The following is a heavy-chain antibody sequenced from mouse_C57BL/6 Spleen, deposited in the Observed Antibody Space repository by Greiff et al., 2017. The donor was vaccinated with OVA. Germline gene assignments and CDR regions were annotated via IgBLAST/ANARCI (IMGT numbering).Heavy chain of an antibody. Sequence: VQGVESGAELARPGASVKMSCKASGYTFTSYTMHWVKQRPGQGLEWIGYINPSSGYTKYNQKFKDKATLTADKSSSTAYMQLSSLTSEDSAVYYCARDYYSNSWFAYWGQGTLVTVSA. D-gene: IGHD2-5*01. CDR1: GYTFTSYT. CDR3: ARDYYSNSWFAY. J-gene: IGHJ3*01. V-gene: IGHV1-4*01. CDR2: INPSSGYT.